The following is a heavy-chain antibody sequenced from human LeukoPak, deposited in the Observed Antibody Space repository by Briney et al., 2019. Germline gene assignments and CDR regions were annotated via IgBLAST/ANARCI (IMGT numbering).Heavy chain of an antibody. V-gene: IGHV3-48*03. CDR1: GFTFSSYE. J-gene: IGHJ4*02. D-gene: IGHD3-10*01. CDR2: ISSSGSTI. CDR3: ATTVSRWFGELPFDY. Sequence: PGGSLRLSCAASGFTFSSYEMNWVRQAPGKGLEWVSYISSSGSTIYYADSVKGRFTISRDNAKNSLYLQMNSLRAEETAVYYCATTVSRWFGELPFDYWGQGTLVTVSS.